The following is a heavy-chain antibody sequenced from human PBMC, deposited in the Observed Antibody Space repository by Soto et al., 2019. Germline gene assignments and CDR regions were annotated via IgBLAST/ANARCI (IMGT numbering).Heavy chain of an antibody. CDR1: GFTFSDYY. J-gene: IGHJ6*02. Sequence: QVPLVESGAGLVKPGGSLRLSCAASGFTFSDYYMSWIRQAPGKGLEWVSYISSSISTIYYADSVKGRFTISRDNAKNSLYLQMNSLRAEDTAVYYCARAHHCSGGSCYPGGMDVWGQGTTVTVSS. CDR2: ISSSISTI. CDR3: ARAHHCSGGSCYPGGMDV. V-gene: IGHV3-11*01. D-gene: IGHD2-15*01.